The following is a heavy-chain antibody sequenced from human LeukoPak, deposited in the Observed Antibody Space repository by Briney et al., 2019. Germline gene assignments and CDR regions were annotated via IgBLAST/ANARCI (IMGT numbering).Heavy chain of an antibody. Sequence: PGGSLRLSCAPSGFTFSRYWMTWVRQTPEKGLEWVASIKDDGRQKYYVGSVKGRFTVSRDNAKNSAYLQMDSLRVEDTALYYCWKTATRSIGTWGQ. CDR3: WKTATRSIGT. D-gene: IGHD6-6*01. J-gene: IGHJ6*01. CDR1: GFTFSRYW. V-gene: IGHV3-7*01. CDR2: IKDDGRQK.